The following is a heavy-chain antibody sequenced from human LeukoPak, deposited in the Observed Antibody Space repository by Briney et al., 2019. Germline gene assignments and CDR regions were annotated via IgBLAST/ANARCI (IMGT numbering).Heavy chain of an antibody. V-gene: IGHV4-59*12. CDR3: ARVYSSGWYHWFDP. CDR2: FYHSGNT. CDR1: GGSISGYY. J-gene: IGHJ5*02. Sequence: SETLSLTCTVYGGSISGYYWSWIRQPPGKGLEWIGSFYHSGNTFYTPSLKSRLTISVDSSKNQFSLNLRSVTAADTAIYYCARVYSSGWYHWFDPWGQGTLVTVSS. D-gene: IGHD6-19*01.